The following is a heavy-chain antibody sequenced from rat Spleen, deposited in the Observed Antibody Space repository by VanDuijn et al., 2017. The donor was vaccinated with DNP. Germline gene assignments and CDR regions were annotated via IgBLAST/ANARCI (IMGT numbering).Heavy chain of an antibody. D-gene: IGHD2-7*01. CDR3: ARLLAGRSYYFDY. Sequence: EVQLVESGGGLVQPGGYLRLSCVASGFTFRDFYMAWVRQAPKKGLDWVASITNGGSSTYYGDSVKGRFTMSRDNAKSTLYLQMNSLRSEDTATYYCARLLAGRSYYFDYWGQGVMVTVSS. J-gene: IGHJ2*01. V-gene: IGHV5-22*01. CDR1: GFTFRDFY. CDR2: ITNGGSST.